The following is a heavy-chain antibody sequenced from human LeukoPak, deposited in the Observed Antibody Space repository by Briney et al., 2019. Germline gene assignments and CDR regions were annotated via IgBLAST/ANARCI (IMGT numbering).Heavy chain of an antibody. CDR3: ARDGSAWFGESMRRPDY. V-gene: IGHV3-11*01. CDR2: FSSSGSTI. CDR1: GFTFSDYY. J-gene: IGHJ4*02. Sequence: GGSLRLSCAASGFTFSDYYMSWIRQAPGKGLEWVSYFSSSGSTIYYADSVKGRFTISRDNAKSSLYLQMNSLRAEDTAVYYCARDGSAWFGESMRRPDYWGQGTLVTVSS. D-gene: IGHD3-10*01.